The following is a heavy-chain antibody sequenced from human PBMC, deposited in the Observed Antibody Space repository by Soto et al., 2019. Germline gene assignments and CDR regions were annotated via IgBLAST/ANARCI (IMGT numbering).Heavy chain of an antibody. Sequence: AAVKVSCKVSGYTLTELSMQWVRQAPGKGLEWMGGFDPEDGETIYAQKFQGRVTMTEDTSTDTAYMELSSLRSEDTAVYYCATFRIAARRYYYYYGMDVWGQGTTVTVSS. J-gene: IGHJ6*02. V-gene: IGHV1-24*01. CDR3: ATFRIAARRYYYYYGMDV. D-gene: IGHD6-6*01. CDR1: GYTLTELS. CDR2: FDPEDGET.